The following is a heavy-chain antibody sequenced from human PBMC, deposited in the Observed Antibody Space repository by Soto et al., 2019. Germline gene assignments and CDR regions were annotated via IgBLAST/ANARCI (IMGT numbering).Heavy chain of an antibody. D-gene: IGHD5-18*01. V-gene: IGHV4-31*03. J-gene: IGHJ4*02. CDR2: IYYSGST. CDR3: ARSGYSYGPNPLLY. CDR1: GGSISSGGYY. Sequence: SETLSLTCTVSGGSISSGGYYWSWIRQHPGKGLEWIGYIYYSGSTYYNPSLKSRVTISVYTSKNQFSLKLSSVTAADTAVYYCARSGYSYGPNPLLYWGQGTLVTVS.